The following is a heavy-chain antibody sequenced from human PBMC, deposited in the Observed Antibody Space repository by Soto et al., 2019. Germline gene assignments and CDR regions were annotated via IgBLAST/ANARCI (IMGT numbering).Heavy chain of an antibody. Sequence: GGSLRLSCAASGFTFSNAWMSWVRQAPGKGLEWVGRIKSKTDGGTTDYAAPVKGRFTISRDDSKNTRYLQMNSLKNADTAVYYCTRGTTVTACFDYWGQGTLVTVSS. J-gene: IGHJ4*02. D-gene: IGHD4-4*01. CDR3: TRGTTVTACFDY. CDR1: GFTFSNAW. CDR2: IKSKTDGGTT. V-gene: IGHV3-15*01.